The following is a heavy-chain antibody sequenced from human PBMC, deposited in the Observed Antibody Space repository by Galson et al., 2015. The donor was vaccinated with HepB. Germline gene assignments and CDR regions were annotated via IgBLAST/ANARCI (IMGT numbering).Heavy chain of an antibody. CDR1: GYTFTSYG. CDR2: ISAYNGNT. CDR3: ARDQQQQLWSYYYGMDV. J-gene: IGHJ6*02. Sequence: SVKVSCKASGYTFTSYGISWVRQAPGQGLEWMGWISAYNGNTNYAQKLQGRVTMTTDTSTSTAYMELRSLRSDDTAVYYCARDQQQQLWSYYYGMDVWGQGTTVTVSS. D-gene: IGHD6-13*01. V-gene: IGHV1-18*01.